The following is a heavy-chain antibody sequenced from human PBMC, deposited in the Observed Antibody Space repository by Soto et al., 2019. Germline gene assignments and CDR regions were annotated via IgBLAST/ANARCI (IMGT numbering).Heavy chain of an antibody. V-gene: IGHV4-59*08. CDR1: GGSLNTYY. CDR2: IYYSGST. Sequence: PSETLSLTCTVSGGSLNTYYWSWIRQPPGKGLEWIGYIYYSGSTNYNPSLKSRVTISVDTSTNQFSLNLWSVTAADTAVYYCARHISGYYTSSYFDDWGQGILVTVSS. D-gene: IGHD3-3*01. CDR3: ARHISGYYTSSYFDD. J-gene: IGHJ4*02.